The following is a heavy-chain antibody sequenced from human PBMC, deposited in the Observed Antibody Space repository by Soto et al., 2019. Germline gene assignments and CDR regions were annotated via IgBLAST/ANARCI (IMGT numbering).Heavy chain of an antibody. CDR3: VRDADETAILPDPWLV. V-gene: IGHV4-4*02. Sequence: SETLSLTCAVSGGSISSRHWWGWVRQAPGKGLEWIGEIYHSGSTNYNPSLKSRITMSVDKSKNQFSVNLSSVTAADTAVYYGVRDADETAILPDPWLVWGRGTMVTVSS. D-gene: IGHD1-1*01. CDR2: IYHSGST. J-gene: IGHJ6*02. CDR1: GGSISSRHW.